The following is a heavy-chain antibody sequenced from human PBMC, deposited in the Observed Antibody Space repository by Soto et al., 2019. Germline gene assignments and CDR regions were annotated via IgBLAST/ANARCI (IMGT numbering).Heavy chain of an antibody. J-gene: IGHJ4*02. D-gene: IGHD2-2*01. Sequence: GGSLRLSCAASGFTFSSYGMHWVRQAPGKGLEWVAVIWYDGSNKYYADSVKGRFTISRDNSKNTLYLQMNSLRAEDTAVYYCARGEEGYCSSTSCYVLDYWGQGTLVTVSS. V-gene: IGHV3-33*01. CDR2: IWYDGSNK. CDR3: ARGEEGYCSSTSCYVLDY. CDR1: GFTFSSYG.